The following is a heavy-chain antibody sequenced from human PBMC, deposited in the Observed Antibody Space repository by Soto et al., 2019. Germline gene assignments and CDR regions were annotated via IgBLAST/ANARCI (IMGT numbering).Heavy chain of an antibody. V-gene: IGHV4-30-4*01. J-gene: IGHJ4*02. CDR2: IYYSGST. CDR3: ARRCSGGSCYGVYFDY. CDR1: GGSISSGDYY. D-gene: IGHD2-15*01. Sequence: QVQLQESGPGLVKPSQTLSLTCTVSGGSISSGDYYWSWIRQPPGKGLEWIRYIYYSGSTYYNPSLKSRVTISLNTSKIQFSLKLSSVTAAVTAVYYCARRCSGGSCYGVYFDYWGQGTLVTVSS.